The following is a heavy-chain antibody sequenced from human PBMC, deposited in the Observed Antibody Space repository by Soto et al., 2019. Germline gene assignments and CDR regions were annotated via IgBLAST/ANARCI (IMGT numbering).Heavy chain of an antibody. V-gene: IGHV1-3*01. CDR3: ARGPGGPDGPGDY. CDR1: GYTFTSYA. D-gene: IGHD2-15*01. J-gene: IGHJ4*02. Sequence: QVQLVQSGAEVKKPGASVKVSCKASGYTFTSYAMHWVRQAPGQRLEWMGWINAGNGNTKYSQKFQGRVTITRDTSASTAYMELSSLRSEDTAVYYCARGPGGPDGPGDYWGQGTLFIVSS. CDR2: INAGNGNT.